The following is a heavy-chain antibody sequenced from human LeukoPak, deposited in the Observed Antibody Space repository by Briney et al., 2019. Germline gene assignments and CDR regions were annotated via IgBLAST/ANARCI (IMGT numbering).Heavy chain of an antibody. Sequence: PGGSLRLSCAASGFTFTSYGMHWVRQAPGKGLEWVSVICDDGGTKFYADSVKGRFTISRDNSKNSLYLQMNSLRTEDTALYYCAKAPPGYSSSWYPQYYYYAMDVWGQGTTVTVSS. CDR3: AKAPPGYSSSWYPQYYYYAMDV. CDR2: ICDDGGTK. J-gene: IGHJ6*02. V-gene: IGHV3-43*02. D-gene: IGHD6-13*01. CDR1: GFTFTSYG.